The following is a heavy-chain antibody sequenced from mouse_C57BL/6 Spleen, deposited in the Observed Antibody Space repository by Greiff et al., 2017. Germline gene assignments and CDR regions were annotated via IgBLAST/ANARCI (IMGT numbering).Heavy chain of an antibody. CDR3: ARTPVYGSSYAMDY. V-gene: IGHV1-80*01. CDR2: IYPGDGDT. D-gene: IGHD1-1*01. Sequence: VQLQESGAELVKPGASVKISCKASGYAFSSYWMNWVKQRPGKGLEWIGQIYPGDGDTNYNGKFKGKATLTADKSSSTAYMQLSSLTSEDSAVYFCARTPVYGSSYAMDYWGQGTSVTVSS. J-gene: IGHJ4*01. CDR1: GYAFSSYW.